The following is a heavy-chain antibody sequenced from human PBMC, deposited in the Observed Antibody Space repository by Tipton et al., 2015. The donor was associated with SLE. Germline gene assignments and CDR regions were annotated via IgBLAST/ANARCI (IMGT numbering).Heavy chain of an antibody. D-gene: IGHD3-10*01. CDR2: INHTGST. CDR3: ARRPHRGSGFLYYFDY. Sequence: TLSLTCAVYGGSFSGYYWTWIRQPPGKGLEWIGEINHTGSTNNNPSLKSRVTISVDAPENQFSLKLSSVTAADTAVYYCARRPHRGSGFLYYFDYWGQGTLVTVSS. V-gene: IGHV4-34*01. CDR1: GGSFSGYY. J-gene: IGHJ4*02.